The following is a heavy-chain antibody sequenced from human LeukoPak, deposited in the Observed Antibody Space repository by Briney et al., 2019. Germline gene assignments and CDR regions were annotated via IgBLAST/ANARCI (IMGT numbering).Heavy chain of an antibody. CDR1: GGSISPYY. V-gene: IGHV4-59*08. J-gene: IGHJ4*02. Sequence: SETLSLTCTASGGSISPYYWSWIRQPPGKGLEWIGYIYYSGSTNYNPSLKSRVIISVDTSKNQFSLKLNSVTAADTAMYYCARHGGGGESYPRVFDYWGRGNLVTVFS. D-gene: IGHD3-16*01. CDR2: IYYSGST. CDR3: ARHGGGGESYPRVFDY.